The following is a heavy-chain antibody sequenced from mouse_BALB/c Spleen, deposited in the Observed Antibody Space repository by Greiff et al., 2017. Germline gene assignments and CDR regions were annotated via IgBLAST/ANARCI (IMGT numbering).Heavy chain of an antibody. CDR1: GYSITSGYY. CDR2: ISYDGSN. J-gene: IGHJ3*01. D-gene: IGHD2-3*01. V-gene: IGHV3-6*02. Sequence: EVKLMESGPGLVKPSQSLSLTCSVTGYSITSGYYWNWIRQFPGNKLEWMGYISYDGSNNYNPSLKNRISITRDTSKNQFFLKLNSVTTEDTATYYCARSLYDGYYVAYWGQGTLVTVSA. CDR3: ARSLYDGYYVAY.